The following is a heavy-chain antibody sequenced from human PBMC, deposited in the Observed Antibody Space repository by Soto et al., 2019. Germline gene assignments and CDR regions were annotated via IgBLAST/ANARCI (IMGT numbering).Heavy chain of an antibody. V-gene: IGHV4-30-2*01. Sequence: TLSLTCAVSVGSISSGGYSWSWIRQPPGKGLEWIGYIYHSGSTYYHPSLKSRVTISVDRSKNQFSLKLSSVTAADTVLYYCTADVRRTEVWGFDPWGQGTLVTVSS. CDR1: VGSISSGGYS. J-gene: IGHJ5*02. D-gene: IGHD3-10*01. CDR3: TADVRRTEVWGFDP. CDR2: IYHSGST.